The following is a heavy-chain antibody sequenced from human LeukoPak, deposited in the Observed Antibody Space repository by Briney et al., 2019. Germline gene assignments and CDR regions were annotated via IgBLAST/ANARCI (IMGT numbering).Heavy chain of an antibody. CDR1: CGSISSGSYY. Sequence: PSETLSLTCTVSCGSISSGSYYWSWIRQPAGKGLEWIGRMCTSGTTNYNPSLKSRVTISVDTSKNQFSLKLSSVTAADTAVYYCAGNYYGSGSYYSEDRYWGQGTLVTVSS. CDR2: MCTSGTT. V-gene: IGHV4-61*02. J-gene: IGHJ4*02. D-gene: IGHD3-10*01. CDR3: AGNYYGSGSYYSEDRY.